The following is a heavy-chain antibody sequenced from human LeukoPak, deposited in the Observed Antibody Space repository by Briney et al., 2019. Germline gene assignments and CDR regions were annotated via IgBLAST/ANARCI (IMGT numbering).Heavy chain of an antibody. CDR2: ISSSSSYI. J-gene: IGHJ3*02. CDR3: AREPTYYYDSSGYYSAFDI. V-gene: IGHV3-11*06. Sequence: GGSLRLSCAASGFTFSYFYMTWIRQAPGKGLEWVSYISSSSSYIYYADSVKGRFTISRDNAKNSLYLQMNSLRAEDTAVYYCAREPTYYYDSSGYYSAFDIWGQGTMVTLSS. D-gene: IGHD3-22*01. CDR1: GFTFSYFY.